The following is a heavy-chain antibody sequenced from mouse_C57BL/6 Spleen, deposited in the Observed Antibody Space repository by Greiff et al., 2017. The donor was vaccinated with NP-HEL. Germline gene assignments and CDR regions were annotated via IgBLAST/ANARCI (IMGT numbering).Heavy chain of an antibody. CDR2: ISSGSSTI. V-gene: IGHV5-17*01. J-gene: IGHJ4*01. CDR3: ARARLDGNYVLYAMDY. D-gene: IGHD2-1*01. Sequence: DVKLVESGGGLVKPGGSLKLSCAASGFTFSDYGMHWVRQAPEKGLEWVAYISSGSSTIYYADTVKGRFTISRDNAKNTLFLQMTSLRSEDTAMYYCARARLDGNYVLYAMDYWGQGTSVTVSS. CDR1: GFTFSDYG.